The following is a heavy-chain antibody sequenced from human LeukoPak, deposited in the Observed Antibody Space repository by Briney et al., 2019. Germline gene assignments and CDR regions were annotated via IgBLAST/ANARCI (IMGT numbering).Heavy chain of an antibody. CDR1: GGSFSGYY. CDR2: INHSGST. V-gene: IGHV4-34*01. CDR3: ARHALRMVRARFDP. Sequence: SETLSLTCTVYGGSFSGYYWSWIRQPPGKGLEWIGEINHSGSTNYNPSLKSRVTISVDTSKNQFSLKLSSVTAADTAVYYCARHALRMVRARFDPWGQGTLVTVSS. J-gene: IGHJ5*02. D-gene: IGHD3-10*01.